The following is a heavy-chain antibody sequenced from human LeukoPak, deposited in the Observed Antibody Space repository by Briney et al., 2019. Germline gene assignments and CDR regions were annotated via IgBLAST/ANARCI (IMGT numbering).Heavy chain of an antibody. D-gene: IGHD1-26*01. CDR3: AREIVGATTVRRAFDI. CDR2: IYTSGST. CDR1: GGSISSGSYY. J-gene: IGHJ3*02. Sequence: SETLSLTCTVSGGSISSGSYYWSWIRQPAGKGLEWIGRIYTSGSTNYNPSLKSRVTISVDTSKNQFSLKLSSVTAADTAVYYCAREIVGATTVRRAFDIWGQGTMVTVSS. V-gene: IGHV4-61*02.